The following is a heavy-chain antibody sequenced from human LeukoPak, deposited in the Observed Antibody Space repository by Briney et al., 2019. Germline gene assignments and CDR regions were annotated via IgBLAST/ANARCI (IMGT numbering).Heavy chain of an antibody. CDR2: IYYSGST. J-gene: IGHJ4*02. CDR1: GGSISSSSYY. Sequence: SETLSLTCTVSGGSISSSSYYWGWIRQHPGKGLEWIGYIYYSGSTYYNPSLKSRVTISVDTSKNQFSLKLSSVTAADTAVYYCARDYYDSSGYGSRYYFDYWGQGTLVTVSS. CDR3: ARDYYDSSGYGSRYYFDY. V-gene: IGHV4-31*03. D-gene: IGHD3-22*01.